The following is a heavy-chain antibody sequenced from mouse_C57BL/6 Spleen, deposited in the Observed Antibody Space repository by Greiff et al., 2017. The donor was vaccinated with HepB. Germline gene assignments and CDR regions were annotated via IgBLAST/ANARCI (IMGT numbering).Heavy chain of an antibody. CDR3: ARTLYDYDGPFDY. CDR2: IWSGGST. V-gene: IGHV2-2*01. J-gene: IGHJ2*01. CDR1: GFSLTSYG. Sequence: VKLMESGPGLVQPSQSLSITCTVSGFSLTSYGVHWVRQSPGKGLEWLGVIWSGGSTDYNAAFISRLSISKDNSKSQVFFKMNSLQADDTAIYYCARTLYDYDGPFDYWGQGTTLTVSS. D-gene: IGHD2-4*01.